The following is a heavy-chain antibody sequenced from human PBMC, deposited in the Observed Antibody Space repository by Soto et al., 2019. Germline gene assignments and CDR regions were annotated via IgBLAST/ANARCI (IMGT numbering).Heavy chain of an antibody. CDR2: ISGSGGTT. CDR3: ALRYCSRTTCPPLTCYFYMDV. V-gene: IGHV3-23*01. CDR1: GFTFSNYA. Sequence: EMQLLESGGGLVQPGGSLRLSCAASGFTFSNYAMTWVRQAPGKGLEWVSGISGSGGTTFYAGSVKGRFPISRDNSKNPLYLQMNSLRAEDTAVYYCALRYCSRTTCPPLTCYFYMDVWGKGTTVTVSS. D-gene: IGHD2-2*01. J-gene: IGHJ6*03.